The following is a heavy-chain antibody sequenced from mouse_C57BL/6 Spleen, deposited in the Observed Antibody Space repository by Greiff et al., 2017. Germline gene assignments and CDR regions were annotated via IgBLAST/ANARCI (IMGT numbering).Heavy chain of an antibody. D-gene: IGHD1-1*02. CDR2: INPNNGGT. CDR1: GYTFTDYY. CDR3: ARYGRYFDY. Sequence: EVQLQQSGPELVKPGASVKISCKASGYTFTDYYMNWVKQSHGKSLEWIGDINPNNGGTSYNQKFKGKATLTVDKSSSTAYMELRSLTSEDSAVYYCARYGRYFDYWGQGTTLTVSS. V-gene: IGHV1-26*01. J-gene: IGHJ2*01.